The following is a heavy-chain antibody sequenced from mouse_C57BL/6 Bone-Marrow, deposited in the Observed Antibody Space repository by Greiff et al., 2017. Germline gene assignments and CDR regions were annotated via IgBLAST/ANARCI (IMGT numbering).Heavy chain of an antibody. CDR1: GFTFSSYA. CDR3: ARDNYGYDEGYWYFDV. J-gene: IGHJ1*03. V-gene: IGHV5-4*01. CDR2: ISDGGSYT. Sequence: DVKLQESGGGLVKPGGSLKLSCAASGFTFSSYAMSWVRQTPEKRLEWVATISDGGSYTYYPDNVKGRFTISRDNAKNNLYLQMSHLKSEDTAMYYCARDNYGYDEGYWYFDVWGTGTTVTVSS. D-gene: IGHD2-2*01.